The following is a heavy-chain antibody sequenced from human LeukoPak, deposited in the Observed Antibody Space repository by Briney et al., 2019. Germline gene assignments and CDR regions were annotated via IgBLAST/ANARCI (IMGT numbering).Heavy chain of an antibody. Sequence: GESLKISCXGSGYRFSCYWIGWVRQMAGKGLEWMGIIYPGDSETRYSPSFQGQVTISADKSISTAYLQWSSLKASDTAMYYCVRALGYCSSGSCYYYDYWGQGTLVTVSS. CDR1: GYRFSCYW. V-gene: IGHV5-51*01. J-gene: IGHJ4*02. CDR2: IYPGDSET. CDR3: VRALGYCSSGSCYYYDY. D-gene: IGHD2-15*01.